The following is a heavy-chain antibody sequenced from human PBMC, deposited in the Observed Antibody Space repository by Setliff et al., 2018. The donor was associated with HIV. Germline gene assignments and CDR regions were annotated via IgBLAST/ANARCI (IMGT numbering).Heavy chain of an antibody. CDR1: GDSISSHY. J-gene: IGHJ6*02. CDR2: MYSSGRV. V-gene: IGHV4-59*11. Sequence: SETLSLTCTVSGDSISSHYWSWIRQPPGKGLEWIGTMYSSGRVSYNSSLKTRVTISGDTSKNHFSLNMTSVTAADTAVYYCARPVSKFFYAMDVWGLGTTVTVSS. CDR3: ARPVSKFFYAMDV.